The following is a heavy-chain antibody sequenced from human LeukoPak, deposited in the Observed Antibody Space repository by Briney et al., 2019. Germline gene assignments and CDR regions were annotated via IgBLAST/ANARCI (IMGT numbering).Heavy chain of an antibody. CDR3: ARARNGGYNEGAFDI. V-gene: IGHV3-21*01. J-gene: IGHJ3*02. D-gene: IGHD5-24*01. Sequence: AGGSLRLSCAASGFTFSSYSMNWVRQAPGKGLEWVSSISSSSSYIYSADSVKGRFTISRDNAKNSLFLQMNSLRAEDTAVYYCARARNGGYNEGAFDIWGQGTMVTVSS. CDR2: ISSSSSYI. CDR1: GFTFSSYS.